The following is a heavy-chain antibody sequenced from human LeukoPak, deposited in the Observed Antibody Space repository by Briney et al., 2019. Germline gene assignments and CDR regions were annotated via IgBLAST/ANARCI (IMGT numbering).Heavy chain of an antibody. CDR2: IKRDGSEK. CDR3: ARDQYELRSYYYGMDA. CDR1: GFTFRDYW. Sequence: GGSLRLSCAASGFTFRDYWMTWVRQAPGKGLEWVANIKRDGSEKYYVDSVRGRFIISRDNAKNSPYLQMNGLRVEDTAVYYCARDQYELRSYYYGMDAWGKGTTVSVSS. J-gene: IGHJ6*04. V-gene: IGHV3-7*03. D-gene: IGHD2-2*01.